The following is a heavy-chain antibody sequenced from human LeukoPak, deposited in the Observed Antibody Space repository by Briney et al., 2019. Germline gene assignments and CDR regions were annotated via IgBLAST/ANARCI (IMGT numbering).Heavy chain of an antibody. CDR2: INSDGSST. J-gene: IGHJ6*03. D-gene: IGHD6-19*01. CDR1: GFTFSSYW. Sequence: GGSLRLSCAASGFTFSSYWMHWVRQAPGKGLVWVSRINSDGSSTSYADSVKGRFTISRDNAKNTLYLQMNSLRAEDTAVYYCARDHLSSGSSPDYYYYYYMDVWGKGTTVTISS. V-gene: IGHV3-74*01. CDR3: ARDHLSSGSSPDYYYYYYMDV.